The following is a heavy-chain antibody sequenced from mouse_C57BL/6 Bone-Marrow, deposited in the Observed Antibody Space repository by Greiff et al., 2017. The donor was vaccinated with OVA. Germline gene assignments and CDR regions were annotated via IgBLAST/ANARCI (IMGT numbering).Heavy chain of an antibody. CDR3: TRLLDAMDY. Sequence: EVQGVESGAGLVKPGGSLKLSCAASGFTFSSYAMSWVRQTPEKRLEWVAYISSGGDYIYYADTVKGRFTISRDNARTTLYLQMSSLKSEDTAMYYCTRLLDAMDYWGQGTSVTVSS. V-gene: IGHV5-9-1*02. CDR2: ISSGGDYI. D-gene: IGHD2-1*01. J-gene: IGHJ4*01. CDR1: GFTFSSYA.